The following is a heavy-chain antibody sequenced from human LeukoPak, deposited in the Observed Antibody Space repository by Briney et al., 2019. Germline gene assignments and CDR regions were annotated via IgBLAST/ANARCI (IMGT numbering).Heavy chain of an antibody. Sequence: ASVKVSCKASGYTFTGYYMHWVRQAPGQGLEWMGWINPNSGGTNYAQKFQGRVTMTRDTSISTAYMELSRLRSDDTGVYYCAREQQLVVGSWFDPWGQGTLVTVSS. CDR3: AREQQLVVGSWFDP. V-gene: IGHV1-2*02. CDR2: INPNSGGT. J-gene: IGHJ5*02. CDR1: GYTFTGYY. D-gene: IGHD6-13*01.